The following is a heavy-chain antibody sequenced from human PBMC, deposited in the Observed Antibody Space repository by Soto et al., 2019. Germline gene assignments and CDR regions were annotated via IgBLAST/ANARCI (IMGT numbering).Heavy chain of an antibody. CDR1: GGAIRSIY. D-gene: IGHD6-13*01. Sequence: PETLSLTCAVSGGAIRSIYWGWIRQPPGKGLEWIGYIYYSGSTNYNPSLKSRVTISVDTSKNQFSLKLSSVTAADTAVYYCARRYSSSWWYYFDYWGQGTLVTVS. J-gene: IGHJ4*02. CDR3: ARRYSSSWWYYFDY. V-gene: IGHV4-59*01. CDR2: IYYSGST.